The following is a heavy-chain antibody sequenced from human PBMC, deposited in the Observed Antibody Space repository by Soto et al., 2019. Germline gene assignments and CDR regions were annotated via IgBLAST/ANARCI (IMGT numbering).Heavy chain of an antibody. CDR1: GFPFSSYA. CDR2: TSYDGSNK. J-gene: IGHJ6*02. D-gene: IGHD2-21*01. V-gene: IGHV3-30-3*01. Sequence: QVQLVESGGGVVQSGRSLRLSCAASGFPFSSYAMHWVRQAPGKGLAGVAVTSYDGSNKYYADSVKGRFTISRDNSKNTLYLQMNSLRAEDTAVYYCARDEGPIYSPYGVDVWGQGTTVTVSS. CDR3: ARDEGPIYSPYGVDV.